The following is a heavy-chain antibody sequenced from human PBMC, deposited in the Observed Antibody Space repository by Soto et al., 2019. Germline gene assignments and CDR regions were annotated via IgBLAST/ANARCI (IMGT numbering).Heavy chain of an antibody. V-gene: IGHV3-48*02. CDR1: GFTFSSYT. CDR2: ISSSSSTT. Sequence: EVQLVESGGGLVQPGGSLRLSCAASGFTFSSYTMNWVRQAPGKGLEWVSYISSSSSTTYYADSVKGRFTISRDNAKNSLSLQMNSLRDEDTAVYYCAGEGHDYYYGMDVWGQGTTVTVSS. CDR3: AGEGHDYYYGMDV. J-gene: IGHJ6*02.